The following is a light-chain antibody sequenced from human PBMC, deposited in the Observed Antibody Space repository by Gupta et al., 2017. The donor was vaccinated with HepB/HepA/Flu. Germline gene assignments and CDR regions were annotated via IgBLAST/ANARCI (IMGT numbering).Light chain of an antibody. J-gene: IGLJ3*02. Sequence: SALTQPASVSGSPGQSLTISCTGSSSDVGGYNAVSWYQQNPGKAPKLLIYDVNNRPSGIVDRFSGSKYGATASLTIAGLQAEDEAVYYCRSFARGDTLVLFGGGTKLTVL. V-gene: IGLV2-14*01. CDR1: SSDVGGYNA. CDR3: RSFARGDTLVL. CDR2: DVN.